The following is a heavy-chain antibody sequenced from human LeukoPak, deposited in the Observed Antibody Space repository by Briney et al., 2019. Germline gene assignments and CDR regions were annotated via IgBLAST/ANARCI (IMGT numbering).Heavy chain of an antibody. J-gene: IGHJ4*02. Sequence: GGSLRLSCAASGFTFSSYGMHWVRQAPGKGLEWVAVISYDGSNKYYADSVKGRFTISRDNSKNTLYLQMNSLRAEDTAVYYCAKGEGYCSGGSCALHYWGQGTLVTVSS. CDR1: GFTFSSYG. CDR3: AKGEGYCSGGSCALHY. CDR2: ISYDGSNK. V-gene: IGHV3-30*18. D-gene: IGHD2-15*01.